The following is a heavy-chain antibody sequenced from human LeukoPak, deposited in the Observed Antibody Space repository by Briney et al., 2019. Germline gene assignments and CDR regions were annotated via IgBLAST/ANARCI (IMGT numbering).Heavy chain of an antibody. J-gene: IGHJ4*02. Sequence: ASVKVSCKASGYTFTSYYMHWVRQAPGQGLEWMGIINPSGGSTSYAQKFQGRVTMTRDMSTSTVYMELSSLRSEDTAVYYCARDSEVEMVTPSFDYWGQGTLVTVSS. CDR1: GYTFTSYY. CDR3: ARDSEVEMVTPSFDY. CDR2: INPSGGST. D-gene: IGHD5-24*01. V-gene: IGHV1-46*01.